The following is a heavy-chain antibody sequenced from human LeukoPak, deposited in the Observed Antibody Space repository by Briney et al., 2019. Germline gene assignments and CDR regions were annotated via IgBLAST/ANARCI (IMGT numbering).Heavy chain of an antibody. CDR1: GGSISGTYY. D-gene: IGHD3-22*01. J-gene: IGHJ4*02. CDR2: IYYSGST. CDR3: ARGQPGIYYYDSSKALDY. Sequence: SETLSLTCTVSGGSISGTYYWGWIRQPPGKGLEWIGSIYYSGSTYYNPSLKSRATISVDTSKNQFSLKLSSVTAADTAVYYCARGQPGIYYYDSSKALDYWGQGTLVTVSS. V-gene: IGHV4-39*01.